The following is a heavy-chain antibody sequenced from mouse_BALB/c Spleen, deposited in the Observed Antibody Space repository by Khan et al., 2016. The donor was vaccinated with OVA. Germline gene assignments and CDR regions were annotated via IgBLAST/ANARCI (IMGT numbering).Heavy chain of an antibody. CDR1: GFTFSTYG. CDR2: INSDGDYT. CDR3: ASHLTGSFAY. D-gene: IGHD4-1*01. J-gene: IGHJ3*01. Sequence: EVELVESGGDLVKPGGSLRLSCAASGFTFSTYGMSWVRQPPDKRLEWVATINSDGDYTYYPDTVKGRFTIPRNNAEHTLYLQMSSLQSEDTAIYYCASHLTGSFAYWGQGTLVTVSA. V-gene: IGHV5-6*01.